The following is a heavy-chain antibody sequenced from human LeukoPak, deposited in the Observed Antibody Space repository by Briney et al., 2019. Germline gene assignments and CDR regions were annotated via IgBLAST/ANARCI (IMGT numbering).Heavy chain of an antibody. CDR2: ISGSGGST. Sequence: GGSLRLSCAASGFTFSSYSMTWVRQAPGQGLEWVSSISGSGGSTYHADSVKGRFTISRDISKNTLYLQMNSLRAEDTAVYYCAKYSYNYGAFDYGGQGTLVTVSS. CDR3: AKYSYNYGAFDY. J-gene: IGHJ4*02. CDR1: GFTFSSYS. V-gene: IGHV3-23*01. D-gene: IGHD5-18*01.